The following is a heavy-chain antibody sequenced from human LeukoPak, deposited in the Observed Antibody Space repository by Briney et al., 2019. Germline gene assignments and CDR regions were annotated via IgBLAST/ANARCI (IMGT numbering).Heavy chain of an antibody. V-gene: IGHV3-66*02. CDR3: ARSTWGPRRYYYYGMDV. CDR1: GFTVSSNY. D-gene: IGHD7-27*01. J-gene: IGHJ6*02. Sequence: GGSLRLSCAASGFTVSSNYMSWVRQAPGKGLEWVSVIYSGGSTYYADSVKGRFTISRDNSKNTLYLQMNSLRAEDTAVYYCARSTWGPRRYYYYGMDVWGQGTTVTVSS. CDR2: IYSGGST.